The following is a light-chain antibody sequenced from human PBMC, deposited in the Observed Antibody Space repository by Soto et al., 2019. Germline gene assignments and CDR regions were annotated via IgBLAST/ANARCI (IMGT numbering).Light chain of an antibody. J-gene: IGKJ1*01. CDR1: QSVSTN. CDR2: DAS. CDR3: QQYNNWPQT. Sequence: EIVMMQSPSTLSVSPGERATLSCRASQSVSTNLAWYQQKLGQAPRLLIYDASNRATGTPARFSGSGSGTDFTLTISSLEPEDFAVYYCQQYNNWPQTFGQGTKVDTK. V-gene: IGKV3D-15*01.